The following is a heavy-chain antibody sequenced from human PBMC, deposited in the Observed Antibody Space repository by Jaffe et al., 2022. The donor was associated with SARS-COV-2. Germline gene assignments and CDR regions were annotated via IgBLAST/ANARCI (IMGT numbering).Heavy chain of an antibody. D-gene: IGHD3-22*01. J-gene: IGHJ4*02. CDR1: GFTFSSYG. V-gene: IGHV3-30*18. CDR2: ISYDGSNK. Sequence: QVQLVESGGGVVQPGRSLRLSCAASGFTFSSYGMHWVRQAPGKGLEWVAIISYDGSNKFYADSVKGRFTISRDNSKNTLFLQMNSLRAEDTAVYYCANGYYYDSSGNPYDYWGQGTLVTVSS. CDR3: ANGYYYDSSGNPYDY.